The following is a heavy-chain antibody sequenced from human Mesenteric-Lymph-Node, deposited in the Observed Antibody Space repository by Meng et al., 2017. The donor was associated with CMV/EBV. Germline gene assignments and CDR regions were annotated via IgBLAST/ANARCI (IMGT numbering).Heavy chain of an antibody. V-gene: IGHV5-51*01. Sequence: KVSCEASGHTYTPYWIGWVRQMPGKGLEWMGIIYPGDSDTRYSPSFQGQVTISADKSISTAYLQWRSLKASDSAVYYCVTSAFGHLLLDYWGQGTLVTVSS. J-gene: IGHJ4*02. CDR3: VTSAFGHLLLDY. CDR1: GHTYTPYW. D-gene: IGHD3-10*01. CDR2: IYPGDSDT.